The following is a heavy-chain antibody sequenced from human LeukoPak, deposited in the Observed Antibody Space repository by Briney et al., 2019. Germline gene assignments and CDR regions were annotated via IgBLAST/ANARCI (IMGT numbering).Heavy chain of an antibody. J-gene: IGHJ4*02. V-gene: IGHV3-30*03. CDR1: GFTFSSYA. D-gene: IGHD3-10*01. Sequence: PGGSLRLSCAASGFTFSSYAMSWVRQAPGKGLEWVAVISYDGNNKYYADSVKGRFTISRDNSKNTLYLQINSLRTEDTAMYYCARDQVGDWGQGTLVIVSS. CDR2: ISYDGNNK. CDR3: ARDQVGD.